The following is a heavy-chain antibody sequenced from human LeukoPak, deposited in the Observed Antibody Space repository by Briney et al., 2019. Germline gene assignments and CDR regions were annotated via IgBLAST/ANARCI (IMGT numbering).Heavy chain of an antibody. V-gene: IGHV3-23*03. CDR1: GFTFSNSA. Sequence: GGSLRLSCAASGFTFSNSAMCWGRQAPGEGLGWGSVIYSAGITYYADSVKGRFTISRDNSKNTLYLQMNSLRAEDTALYYCARDFAAGTTSISDFWGQGTLVTVSS. CDR3: ARDFAAGTTSISDF. D-gene: IGHD1-7*01. J-gene: IGHJ4*02. CDR2: IYSAGIT.